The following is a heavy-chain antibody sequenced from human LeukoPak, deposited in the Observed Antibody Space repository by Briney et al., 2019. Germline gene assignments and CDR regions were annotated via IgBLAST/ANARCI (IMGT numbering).Heavy chain of an antibody. CDR1: GFTFSAYH. V-gene: IGHV3-23*01. CDR3: AKVIPYYYGSGSSNFDY. D-gene: IGHD3-10*01. CDR2: ISGSGGST. J-gene: IGHJ4*02. Sequence: GGSLRLSCAASGFTFSAYHINWVRQAPGKGLEWVSAISGSGGSTYYADSVKGRFTISRDNSKNTLYLQMNSLRAEDTAVYYCAKVIPYYYGSGSSNFDYWGQGTLVTVSS.